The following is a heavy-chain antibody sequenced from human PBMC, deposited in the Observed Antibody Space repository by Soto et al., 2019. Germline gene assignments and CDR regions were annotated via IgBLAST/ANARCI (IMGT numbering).Heavy chain of an antibody. Sequence: EVQLVESGGVVVQPGGSLRLSCAASGFTFDDYTMHWVRQAPGKGLEWVSLISWDGGSTYYADSVKGRFTISRDNSKNSLYLQMNSLRTEDTALYYCAKDHAPVATISDYFDYWGQGTLVTVSS. CDR1: GFTFDDYT. D-gene: IGHD5-12*01. CDR2: ISWDGGST. V-gene: IGHV3-43*01. J-gene: IGHJ4*02. CDR3: AKDHAPVATISDYFDY.